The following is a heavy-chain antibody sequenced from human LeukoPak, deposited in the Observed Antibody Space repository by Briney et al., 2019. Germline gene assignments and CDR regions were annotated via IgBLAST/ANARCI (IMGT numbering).Heavy chain of an antibody. D-gene: IGHD3-22*01. CDR2: ISSNGGIT. Sequence: GGSLRLSCAASEFTFITYTMHWVRQAPGKGLEHVSAISSNGGITYYANSVKGRFTISRDNSKNTLYLQMNSLRAEDTAVYYCARDPEPSYYYDSSGYWHYFDYWGQGTLVTVSS. CDR1: EFTFITYT. CDR3: ARDPEPSYYYDSSGYWHYFDY. V-gene: IGHV3-64*01. J-gene: IGHJ4*02.